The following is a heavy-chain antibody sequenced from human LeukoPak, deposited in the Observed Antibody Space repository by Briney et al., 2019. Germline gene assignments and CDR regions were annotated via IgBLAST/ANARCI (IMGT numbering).Heavy chain of an antibody. D-gene: IGHD3-16*02. V-gene: IGHV4-34*01. CDR2: INHSGST. CDR1: GGSFSTYY. Sequence: SETLSLTCSVSGGSFSTYYWSWIRQPPGKGLEWIGEINHSGSTNYNPSLKSRVTISVDTSKNQFSLKLSSVTAADTAVYYCARGPPGRLRLGELSLLLRYWGQGTLVTVSS. J-gene: IGHJ4*02. CDR3: ARGPPGRLRLGELSLLLRY.